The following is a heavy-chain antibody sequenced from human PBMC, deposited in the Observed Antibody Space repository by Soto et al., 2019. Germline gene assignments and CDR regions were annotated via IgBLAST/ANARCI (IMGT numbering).Heavy chain of an antibody. CDR3: ARGIVGATSGLYFDY. V-gene: IGHV4-61*08. Sequence: PSETLSLTCTVSGGSISSGGYYWSWIRQHPGKGLEWIGYIYYSGSTNYNPSLKSRVTISVDTSKNQFSLKLSSVTAADTAVYYCARGIVGATSGLYFDYWGQGTRVTVPQ. CDR2: IYYSGST. D-gene: IGHD1-26*01. CDR1: GGSISSGGYY. J-gene: IGHJ4*02.